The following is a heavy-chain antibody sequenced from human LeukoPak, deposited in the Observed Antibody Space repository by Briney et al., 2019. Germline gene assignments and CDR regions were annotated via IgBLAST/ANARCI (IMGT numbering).Heavy chain of an antibody. CDR3: AKLHSSGWGDWFDP. J-gene: IGHJ5*02. CDR1: GFTFDDYA. CDR2: ISWNSGSI. D-gene: IGHD6-25*01. Sequence: PGRSLRLSCAASGFTFDDYAMHWVRQAPGKGLEWVSGISWNSGSIGYADSAKGRFTISRDNAKNSLYLQMNSLRAEDTALYYCAKLHSSGWGDWFDPWGQGTLVTVSS. V-gene: IGHV3-9*01.